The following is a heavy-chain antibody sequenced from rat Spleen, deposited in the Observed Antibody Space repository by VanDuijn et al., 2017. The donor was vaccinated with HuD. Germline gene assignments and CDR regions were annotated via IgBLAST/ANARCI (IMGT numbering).Heavy chain of an antibody. D-gene: IGHD1-12*03. CDR2: ITNTGGST. Sequence: EVQLVESGGGLVQPGRSLKLSCVASGFTFNNYWMTWIRQAPGKGLEWVASITNTGGSTYYPDSVKGRFTISRDNAKSTLYLQMNSLRSEDTATYYCTRDYYDGYYHPFDYWGQGVMVTVSS. J-gene: IGHJ2*01. CDR3: TRDYYDGYYHPFDY. V-gene: IGHV5-31*01. CDR1: GFTFNNYW.